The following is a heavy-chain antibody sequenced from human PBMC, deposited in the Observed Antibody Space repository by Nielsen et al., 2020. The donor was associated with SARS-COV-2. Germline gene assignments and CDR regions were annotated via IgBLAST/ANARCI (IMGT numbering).Heavy chain of an antibody. V-gene: IGHV3-66*01. CDR2: IYSGGST. D-gene: IGHD3-10*01. CDR1: GFTFSSYW. Sequence: GESLKISCAASGFTFSSYWMSWVRQAPGKGLEWVSVIYSGGSTYYADSVKGRFTISRDNSKNTLYLQMNSLRAEDTAVYYCAVSGWFDPWGQGTLVTVSS. J-gene: IGHJ5*02. CDR3: AVSGWFDP.